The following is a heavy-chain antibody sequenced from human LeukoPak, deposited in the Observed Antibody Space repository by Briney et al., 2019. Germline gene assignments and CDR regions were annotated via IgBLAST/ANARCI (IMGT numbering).Heavy chain of an antibody. CDR2: INPSGGST. CDR1: GYTFTSYY. D-gene: IGHD3-10*01. Sequence: ASVKVSCKASGYTFTSYYMHWVRQAPGQGLEWMGIINPSGGSTSYAQKFQGRVTMTRDTSTSTVYMELSSLRSEDTAVYYCARGSSARGVISRHFDYWGQGTLVTVSS. V-gene: IGHV1-46*01. CDR3: ARGSSARGVISRHFDY. J-gene: IGHJ4*02.